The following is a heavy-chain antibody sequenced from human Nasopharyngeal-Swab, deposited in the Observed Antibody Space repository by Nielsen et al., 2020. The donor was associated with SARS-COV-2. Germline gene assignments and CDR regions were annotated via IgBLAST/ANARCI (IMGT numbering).Heavy chain of an antibody. Sequence: RQAPGKGLEWIGEINHSGSTNYNPSLKSRVTISVDTSKNQFSLKLSSVTAADTAVYYCARGSVVPAAPAVDYFDYWGQGTLVTVPS. J-gene: IGHJ4*02. D-gene: IGHD2-2*01. V-gene: IGHV4-34*01. CDR3: ARGSVVPAAPAVDYFDY. CDR2: INHSGST.